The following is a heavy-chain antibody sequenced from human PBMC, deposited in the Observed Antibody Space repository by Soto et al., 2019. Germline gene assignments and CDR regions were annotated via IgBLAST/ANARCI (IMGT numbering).Heavy chain of an antibody. Sequence: EVQVVESGGGLVQPGGSLKLSCAASGFTFSASAMHWVRQASGKGLEWVGRIRSKANSYATAYAASVKGRFTISRDDSKNTAYLHMNSLKTEETAVYYCTRHLSDYWGQGTLVTVSS. V-gene: IGHV3-73*01. CDR2: IRSKANSYAT. D-gene: IGHD3-16*02. CDR3: TRHLSDY. CDR1: GFTFSASA. J-gene: IGHJ4*02.